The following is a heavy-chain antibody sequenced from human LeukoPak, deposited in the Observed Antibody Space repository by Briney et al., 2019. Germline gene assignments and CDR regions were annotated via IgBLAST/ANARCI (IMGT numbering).Heavy chain of an antibody. CDR2: ISGSGGSA. D-gene: IGHD1-1*01. V-gene: IGHV3-23*01. CDR3: AKVLRHWTHALLFDS. CDR1: GFAFSTYD. J-gene: IGHJ4*02. Sequence: GGSLRLSCAASGFAFSTYDMGWVRQAPGKGLEWVSVISGSGGSAYYADSVKGRFTISRDNSKNTLYLQMNSLRAEDTAVYYCAKVLRHWTHALLFDSWGQGTLVTVSS.